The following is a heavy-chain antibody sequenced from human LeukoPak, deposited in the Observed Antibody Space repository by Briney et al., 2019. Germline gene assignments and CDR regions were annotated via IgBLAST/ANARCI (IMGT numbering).Heavy chain of an antibody. CDR1: GYTFTGYY. CDR2: INPSGDPT. CDR3: ATLRSPGYDILTGYGSDYFDY. Sequence: ASVKVSCKTSGYTFTGYYMHWVRQAPGQGLEWVGIINPSGDPTTYAQKFQGRVTITADESTSTAYMELSSLRSEDTAVYYCATLRSPGYDILTGYGSDYFDYWGQGTLVTVSS. V-gene: IGHV1-46*01. D-gene: IGHD3-9*01. J-gene: IGHJ4*02.